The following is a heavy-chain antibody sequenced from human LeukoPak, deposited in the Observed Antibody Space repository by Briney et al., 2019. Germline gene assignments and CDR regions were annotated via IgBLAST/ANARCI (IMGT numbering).Heavy chain of an antibody. D-gene: IGHD6-19*01. Sequence: GGSLRLSCAASGFIVSSKYMSWVRQAPGKGLEWVSIIFSGDSTYYADSVKGRFTISRDNSKNTVYLRMNSLRAEDTAVYYCARVGAVAAADCWGQGTLVTVPS. J-gene: IGHJ4*02. CDR1: GFIVSSKY. V-gene: IGHV3-66*01. CDR2: IFSGDST. CDR3: ARVGAVAAADC.